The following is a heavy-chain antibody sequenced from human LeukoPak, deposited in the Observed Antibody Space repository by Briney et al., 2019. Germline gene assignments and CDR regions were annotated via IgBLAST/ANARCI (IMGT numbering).Heavy chain of an antibody. V-gene: IGHV4-38-2*01. D-gene: IGHD2-8*01. CDR1: GYSISSGYY. Sequence: SETLSLTCAVSGYSISSGYYWGWIRHPPGKGLEWIGSIYHSGSTYYNPSLKSRVTISVDTSKNQFSLKLSSVTAADTAVYYCARAGDIVRYYYYMDIWGKGTTVTVSS. CDR2: IYHSGST. J-gene: IGHJ6*03. CDR3: ARAGDIVRYYYYMDI.